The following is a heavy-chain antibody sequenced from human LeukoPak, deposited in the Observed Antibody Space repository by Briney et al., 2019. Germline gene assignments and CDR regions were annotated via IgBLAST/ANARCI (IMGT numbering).Heavy chain of an antibody. CDR1: GGSFSGYY. CDR2: INHSGST. J-gene: IGHJ5*02. D-gene: IGHD3-10*01. CDR3: ARGQPLWFGELRHWFDP. V-gene: IGHV4-34*01. Sequence: SSETLSLTCAVYGGSFSGYYWSWIRQPPGKGLEWIGEINHSGSTNYNPSLKSRVTISVDTSKNQFSLKLSSVTAADTAVYYCARGQPLWFGELRHWFDPWGQGTLVNVSS.